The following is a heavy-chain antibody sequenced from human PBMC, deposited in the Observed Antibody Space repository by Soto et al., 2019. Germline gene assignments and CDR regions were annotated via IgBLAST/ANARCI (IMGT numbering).Heavy chain of an antibody. CDR1: GYTFTSYD. Sequence: GASVKVSCKASGYTFTSYDINWVRQATGQGLEWMGWMNPNSGNTGYAQKFQGRVTMTRNTSISTAYMELSSLRSEDTAVYYCARVYDFDYYYYYIDVWGKGTTVTVSS. J-gene: IGHJ6*03. CDR2: MNPNSGNT. D-gene: IGHD3-3*01. CDR3: ARVYDFDYYYYYIDV. V-gene: IGHV1-8*01.